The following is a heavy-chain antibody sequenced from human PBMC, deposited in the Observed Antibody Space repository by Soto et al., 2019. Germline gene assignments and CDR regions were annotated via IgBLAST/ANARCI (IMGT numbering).Heavy chain of an antibody. D-gene: IGHD4-17*01. J-gene: IGHJ6*02. Sequence: PSETLSLTCTVSCGSISSGGYYWSWIRQHPGKGLEWIGYIYYSGSTYYNPSLKSRVTISVDTSKNQFSLKLSSVTAADTAVYYCASTRPIYGDYDYYYYGMDVWGQGTTVTVSS. V-gene: IGHV4-31*03. CDR3: ASTRPIYGDYDYYYYGMDV. CDR2: IYYSGST. CDR1: CGSISSGGYY.